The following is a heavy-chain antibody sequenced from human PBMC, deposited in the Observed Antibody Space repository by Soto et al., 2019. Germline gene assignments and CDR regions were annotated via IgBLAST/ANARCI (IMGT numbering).Heavy chain of an antibody. D-gene: IGHD2-15*01. CDR3: ARQFRTRGSGFDY. V-gene: IGHV4-34*01. CDR1: GGSFSGYY. CDR2: INHSGST. J-gene: IGHJ4*02. Sequence: SETLSLTCAVYGGSFSGYYWSWIRQPPGKGLEWIGEINHSGSTAYNPSLKSRVTISVDTSKNQFSLKLSSVTAADTAVYYCARQFRTRGSGFDYWGQGTLVTVSS.